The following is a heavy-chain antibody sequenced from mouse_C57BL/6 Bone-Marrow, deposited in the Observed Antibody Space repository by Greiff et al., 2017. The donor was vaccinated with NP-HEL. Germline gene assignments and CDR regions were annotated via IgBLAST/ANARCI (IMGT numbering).Heavy chain of an antibody. D-gene: IGHD1-1*01. J-gene: IGHJ2*01. CDR2: IDPNSGGT. V-gene: IGHV1-72*01. CDR1: GYTFTSYL. CDR3: ARDYYGSSSFDY. Sequence: QVQLQQSGAELVKPGASVKLSCKASGYTFTSYLMHWVKQRPGRGLEWIGRIDPNSGGTNYNEKFKGKATLTVDKPSSTAYMQLNSLTSEDSAVYYCARDYYGSSSFDYWGEGSTLTVSS.